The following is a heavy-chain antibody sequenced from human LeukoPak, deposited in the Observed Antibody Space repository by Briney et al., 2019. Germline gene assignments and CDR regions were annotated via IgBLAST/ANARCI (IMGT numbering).Heavy chain of an antibody. CDR3: ATGSFDY. CDR1: GFTFGDYG. Sequence: PGGSLRLSCAASGFTFGDYGMHWVRQAPGQGLEWVAGISGNSGSINYADPVRGRFTISRDNAKNILHLQMNSLRVEDMAFYYCATGSFDYWGQGTLVTVSS. J-gene: IGHJ4*02. D-gene: IGHD1-14*01. V-gene: IGHV3-9*03. CDR2: ISGNSGSI.